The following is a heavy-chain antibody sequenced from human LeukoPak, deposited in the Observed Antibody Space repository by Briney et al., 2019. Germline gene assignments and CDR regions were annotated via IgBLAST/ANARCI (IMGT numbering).Heavy chain of an antibody. V-gene: IGHV3-23*01. Sequence: PGGSLRLSCAASGFTFSSYGMSWVRQAPGKGLEWVSAISGSGGSTYYADSVKGRFTISRDNSKNTLYLQMNSLRAEDTAVYYCARAALRCSLCWFDPWGQGTLVTVSS. CDR1: GFTFSSYG. J-gene: IGHJ5*02. CDR2: ISGSGGST. CDR3: ARAALRCSLCWFDP. D-gene: IGHD4-17*01.